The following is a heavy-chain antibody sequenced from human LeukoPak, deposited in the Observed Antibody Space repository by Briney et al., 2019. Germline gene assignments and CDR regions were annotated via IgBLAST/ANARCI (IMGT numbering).Heavy chain of an antibody. CDR3: ATVITMVRGVIKGLGYMDG. V-gene: IGHV4-59*01. Sequence: SETLSLTCTVSGGSISMYYWSWIRQPPGKGREWIGYLYYSGSTNYNPSLKSRVTISVDTSKNQFSLKLSSVTDADTAVYYCATVITMVRGVIKGLGYMDGWGKGTTVTASS. D-gene: IGHD3-10*01. CDR1: GGSISMYY. CDR2: LYYSGST. J-gene: IGHJ6*03.